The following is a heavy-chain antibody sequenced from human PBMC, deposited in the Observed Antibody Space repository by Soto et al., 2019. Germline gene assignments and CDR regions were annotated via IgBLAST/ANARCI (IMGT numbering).Heavy chain of an antibody. D-gene: IGHD3-3*02. J-gene: IGHJ6*02. CDR2: IYYMGST. CDR1: GGSISSGDYY. Sequence: QVQLQESGPGLLKPSQTLSLTCTVSGGSISSGDYYWSWIRQPPGKGLEWIGYIYYMGSTYYNPSLKSRVNISVDTSKNQFSLKLSSVTAEDTAVYYCARVVFLEWLWIVWGQGTTVTVSS. CDR3: ARVVFLEWLWIV. V-gene: IGHV4-30-4*01.